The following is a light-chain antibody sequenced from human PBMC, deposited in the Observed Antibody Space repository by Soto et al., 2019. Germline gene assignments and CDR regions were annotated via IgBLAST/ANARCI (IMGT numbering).Light chain of an antibody. CDR1: QILLHSHGYHY. V-gene: IGKV2-28*01. J-gene: IGKJ4*01. CDR3: QQYGVTPPNT. Sequence: DIVMTQAPLFLPVTPVEPASISCSSSQILLHSHGYHYLDWYQQKPGQAPRLLIYGASIRATGIPDRFSGSGSGTDFTLTIRGLEPEDFALYYCQQYGVTPPNTCGGGNTGDIK. CDR2: GAS.